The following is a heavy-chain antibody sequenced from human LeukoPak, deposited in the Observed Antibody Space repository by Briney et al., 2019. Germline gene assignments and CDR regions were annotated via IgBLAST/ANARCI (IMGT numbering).Heavy chain of an antibody. CDR2: ISAYNGNT. V-gene: IGHV1-18*01. CDR1: GYTFTSYG. Sequence: GASVKVSSTASGYTFTSYGISWVRQAPGQGLEWMAWISAYNGNTNYAQNLKGRVTMTTDTSTSTAYMELRSLRSDDTAVYYCARDAPRIQLWLRGRFDPWGQGTLVTVSS. CDR3: ARDAPRIQLWLRGRFDP. D-gene: IGHD5-18*01. J-gene: IGHJ5*02.